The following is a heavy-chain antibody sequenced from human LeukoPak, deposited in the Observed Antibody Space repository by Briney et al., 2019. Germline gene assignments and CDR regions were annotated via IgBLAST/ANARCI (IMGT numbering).Heavy chain of an antibody. CDR2: ISYIGST. CDR1: TDSFSSHF. J-gene: IGHJ3*01. Sequence: SETLSLTCAVSTDSFSSHFWPWIRQSPGKGLEWIGYISYIGSTNYNPSLKSRVTISIDTSKNQFSLKLRSVTAADTAVYYCARDLVTVTKGFDVWGQGTMVSVSS. V-gene: IGHV4-59*11. D-gene: IGHD4-17*01. CDR3: ARDLVTVTKGFDV.